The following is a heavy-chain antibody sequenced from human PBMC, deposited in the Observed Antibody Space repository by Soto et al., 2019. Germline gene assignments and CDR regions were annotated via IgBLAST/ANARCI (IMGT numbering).Heavy chain of an antibody. Sequence: EVQLVESGGGLVRPGGSLRLSCAASGFTFSYYWMHWVRQAPGKGLVWVSRIHSDGSSTTYADFVKGRFIISRDNARNTVDLQMNSVRVEDTAVYYCARGDLVAFDLWGQGTVVTVSS. CDR3: ARGDLVAFDL. D-gene: IGHD2-21*01. CDR2: IHSDGSST. V-gene: IGHV3-74*01. J-gene: IGHJ3*01. CDR1: GFTFSYYW.